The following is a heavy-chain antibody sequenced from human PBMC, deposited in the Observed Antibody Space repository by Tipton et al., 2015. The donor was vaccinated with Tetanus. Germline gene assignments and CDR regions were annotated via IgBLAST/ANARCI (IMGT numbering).Heavy chain of an antibody. CDR3: ARDSTYLFDY. Sequence: AASVKGRFTISRDNARNSVSLHMNSLRAEDTAVYYCARDSTYLFDYWGQGTLVTVSS. J-gene: IGHJ4*02. D-gene: IGHD2-2*01. V-gene: IGHV3-20*03.